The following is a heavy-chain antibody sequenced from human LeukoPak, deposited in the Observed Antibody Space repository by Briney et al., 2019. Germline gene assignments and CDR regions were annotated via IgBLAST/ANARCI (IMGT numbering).Heavy chain of an antibody. J-gene: IGHJ4*02. V-gene: IGHV3-21*01. D-gene: IGHD6-19*01. CDR3: ARGLAGPHYFDC. CDR2: ISSSSSYI. Sequence: GGSLRLSCAASGFTFSSYSMNWVRQAPGKGLEWVSSISSSSSYIYYADSVKGRFTISRDNAKNSLYLQMNSLRAEDTAVYYCARGLAGPHYFDCWGQGTLVTVSS. CDR1: GFTFSSYS.